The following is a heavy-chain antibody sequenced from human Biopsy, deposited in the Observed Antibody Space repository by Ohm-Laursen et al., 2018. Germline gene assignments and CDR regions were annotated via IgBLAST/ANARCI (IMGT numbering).Heavy chain of an antibody. D-gene: IGHD3-22*01. J-gene: IGHJ3*01. V-gene: IGHV4-31*01. CDR3: ASVVLGPTNDAFDL. CDR2: IYDNGDT. CDR1: GGSINRGGHF. Sequence: TLSLTCSVSGGSINRGGHFWGWVRQSPGKGLEWIGYIYDNGDTYYNPSLMSLVSISADTSKKQLSLRLRSVTAADTAMYYCASVVLGPTNDAFDLWGQGTMVVVSS.